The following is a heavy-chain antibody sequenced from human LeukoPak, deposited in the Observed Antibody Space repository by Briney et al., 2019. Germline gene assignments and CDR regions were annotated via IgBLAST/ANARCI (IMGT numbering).Heavy chain of an antibody. J-gene: IGHJ4*02. CDR1: GFTVSSRY. CDR2: IDSGGHT. D-gene: IGHD6-19*01. Sequence: GGSLRLSCAASGFTVSSRYMSWVRQAPGKGLEWVSAIDSGGHTYYADSVKGRFTISRDNSKNNLHLKINSLRAEGTAVYSCARDLVGSSGWWDFDSWGQGTLVTVSS. CDR3: ARDLVGSSGWWDFDS. V-gene: IGHV3-66*01.